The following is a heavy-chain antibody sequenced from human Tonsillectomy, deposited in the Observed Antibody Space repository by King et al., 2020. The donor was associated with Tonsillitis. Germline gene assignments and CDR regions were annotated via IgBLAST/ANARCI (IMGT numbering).Heavy chain of an antibody. D-gene: IGHD3-22*01. CDR1: GGTLRRYA. J-gene: IGHJ4*02. CDR3: VFYYDSSGYYTEYYFEY. Sequence: QLVQSGAEVKKPGSSVKVSCKASGGTLRRYAISWVRQAPGPGLECMGGIIPIFGTINYAQKFQGRVTITADKSTSTAYMELSRLRSEDTAVYDCVFYYDSSGYYTEYYFEYWGQGTLVTVSS. CDR2: IIPIFGTI. V-gene: IGHV1-69*14.